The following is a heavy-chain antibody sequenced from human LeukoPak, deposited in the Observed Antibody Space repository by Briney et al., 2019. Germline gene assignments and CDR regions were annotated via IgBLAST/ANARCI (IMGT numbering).Heavy chain of an antibody. D-gene: IGHD1-26*01. CDR1: GYTFSNYA. J-gene: IGHJ5*02. CDR2: INTNTGNP. Sequence: ASVKVSCKASGYTFSNYAMSWVRQAPGQGLEWMGWINTNTGNPTYAQGFTGRFVFSLDTSVSTAYLQFISLKAEDTAVYYCARDHGSQRYWFDPWGQGTLVTVSS. CDR3: ARDHGSQRYWFDP. V-gene: IGHV7-4-1*02.